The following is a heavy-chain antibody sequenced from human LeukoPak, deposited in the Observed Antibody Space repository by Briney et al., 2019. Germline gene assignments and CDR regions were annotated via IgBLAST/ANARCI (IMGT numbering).Heavy chain of an antibody. Sequence: SETLSLTCAVSGYSISCGYYWGWIRQPPGEGLEWIGSIYHSGSTYYNPSLKSRVTISVDTSKNQFSLKLSSVTAADTAVYYCARLITGEIPRVDYWGQGTLVTVSS. D-gene: IGHD7-27*01. J-gene: IGHJ4*02. CDR2: IYHSGST. CDR1: GYSISCGYY. CDR3: ARLITGEIPRVDY. V-gene: IGHV4-38-2*01.